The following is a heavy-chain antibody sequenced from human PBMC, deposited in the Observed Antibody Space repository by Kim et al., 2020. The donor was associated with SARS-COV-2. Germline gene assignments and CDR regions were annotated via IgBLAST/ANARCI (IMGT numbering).Heavy chain of an antibody. J-gene: IGHJ5*02. D-gene: IGHD6-13*01. CDR2: IYYSGST. V-gene: IGHV4-39*01. CDR1: GGSISSSSYY. CDR3: ARRDGEQQLPPGENWFDP. Sequence: SETLSLTCTVPGGSISSSSYYWGWIRQPPGKGLEWIGSIYYSGSTYYNPSLKSRVTIPVDTPKNQFSLKLSSVTAANTAVYYCARRDGEQQLPPGENWFDPWGQGTLVTVS.